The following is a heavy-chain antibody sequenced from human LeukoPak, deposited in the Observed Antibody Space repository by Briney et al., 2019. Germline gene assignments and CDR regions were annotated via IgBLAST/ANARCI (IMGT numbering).Heavy chain of an antibody. CDR3: AREGHEGLDAFDI. CDR2: INPNSGGT. V-gene: IGHV1-2*02. CDR1: GYTFTGYY. J-gene: IGHJ3*02. Sequence: ASVKVSCKASGYTFTGYYIHWVRQAPGQGLEWIAWINPNSGGTNYAQKFQGRVTMTRDTSIDTGYMELSRLRSDDTAVYYCAREGHEGLDAFDIWGQGTMVTVSS.